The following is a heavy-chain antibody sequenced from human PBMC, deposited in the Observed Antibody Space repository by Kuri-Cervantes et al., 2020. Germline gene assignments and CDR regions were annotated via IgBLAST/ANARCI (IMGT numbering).Heavy chain of an antibody. D-gene: IGHD2-2*01. V-gene: IGHV3-48*02. CDR2: ISSSSSTI. J-gene: IGHJ6*02. CDR1: GFTFSSYG. CDR3: ARDLPAPHIVVVPAADQKYYYYYGMDV. Sequence: GESLKISCAASGFTFSSYGMNWVRQAPGKGLEWVSYISSSSSTIYYADSVKGRFTISRDNAKNSLYLQMNSLRDEDTAVYYCARDLPAPHIVVVPAADQKYYYYYGMDVWGQGTTVTVSS.